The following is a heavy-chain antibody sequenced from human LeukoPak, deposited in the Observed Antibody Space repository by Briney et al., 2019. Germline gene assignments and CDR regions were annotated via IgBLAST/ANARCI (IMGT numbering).Heavy chain of an antibody. J-gene: IGHJ4*02. Sequence: GGSLRLSCAASGFSFSTYSMSWVRQAPGKGLEWVSSIRGGGQDTYYADSVKGRFTISRDDSKDTLSLQMNSLRVEDTAKYYCAKISWDGRGTFSRGQGTLVTVSS. V-gene: IGHV3-23*01. CDR1: GFSFSTYS. CDR3: AKISWDGRGTFS. CDR2: IRGGGQDT. D-gene: IGHD2-15*01.